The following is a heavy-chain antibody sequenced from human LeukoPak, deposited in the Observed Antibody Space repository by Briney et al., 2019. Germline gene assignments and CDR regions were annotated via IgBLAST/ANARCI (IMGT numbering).Heavy chain of an antibody. J-gene: IGHJ4*02. V-gene: IGHV3-21*01. D-gene: IGHD6-19*01. Sequence: GGSLRLSCAASGFTFSSYSMNWVRQAPGKGLEWVSSISSSSSYIYYADSVKGRFTISRDNAKNSLYLQMNSLRAEDTAVYYCARPYSSGRYFDYWGQGTLVTVPS. CDR2: ISSSSSYI. CDR1: GFTFSSYS. CDR3: ARPYSSGRYFDY.